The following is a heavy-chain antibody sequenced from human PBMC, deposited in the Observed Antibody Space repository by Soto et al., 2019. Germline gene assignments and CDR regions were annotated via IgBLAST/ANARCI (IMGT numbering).Heavy chain of an antibody. CDR1: GFTFSSYA. D-gene: IGHD3-22*01. CDR3: ARDPGHYYDSSCYYTGYNWFYL. CDR2: ISYDGSNK. J-gene: IGHJ5*02. V-gene: IGHV3-30-3*01. Sequence: SGGSLRLSCVASGFTFSSYAMHWVRQAPGKGLEWVAVISYDGSNKYYADSVKGRFTISRDNSKNTLYLQMNSLRAEDTAVYYCARDPGHYYDSSCYYTGYNWFYLWGQGTLVTVSA.